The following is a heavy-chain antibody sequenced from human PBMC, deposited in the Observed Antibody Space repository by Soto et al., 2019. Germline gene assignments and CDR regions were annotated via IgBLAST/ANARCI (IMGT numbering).Heavy chain of an antibody. CDR3: AGTYDGGIAPEGDAFDI. D-gene: IGHD6-13*01. V-gene: IGHV3-30-3*01. J-gene: IGHJ3*02. Sequence: GGSLRLSCAASGFTFSSYAMHWVRQAPGKGLEWVAVISYDGSNKYYADSVKGRFTISRDNSKNTLYLQMNSLRAEDTAVYYCAGTYDGGIAPEGDAFDIWGQGTMVTVSS. CDR1: GFTFSSYA. CDR2: ISYDGSNK.